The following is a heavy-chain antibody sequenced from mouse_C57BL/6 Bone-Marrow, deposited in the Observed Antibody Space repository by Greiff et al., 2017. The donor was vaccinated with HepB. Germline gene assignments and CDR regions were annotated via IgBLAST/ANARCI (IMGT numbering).Heavy chain of an antibody. CDR1: GYSFTDYN. D-gene: IGHD1-1*01. J-gene: IGHJ2*01. V-gene: IGHV1-39*01. CDR2: IYPNYGTT. Sequence: VQLQQSGPELVKPGASVKISCKASGYSFTDYNMNWVKQSNGKSLEWIGVIYPNYGTTSYNQKFKGKATLTVDQSSSTAYMQLNSLTSEDSAVYYCARSYYGSSYRYFDYWGQGTTLTVSS. CDR3: ARSYYGSSYRYFDY.